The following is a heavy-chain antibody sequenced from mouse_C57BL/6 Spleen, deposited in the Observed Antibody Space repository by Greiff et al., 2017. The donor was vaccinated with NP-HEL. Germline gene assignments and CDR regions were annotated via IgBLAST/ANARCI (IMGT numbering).Heavy chain of an antibody. V-gene: IGHV1-4*01. D-gene: IGHD1-1*01. Sequence: QVQLKQSGAELARPGASVKMSCKASGYTFTSYTMHWVKQRPGQGLEWIGYINPSSGYTKYNQKFKDKATLTADKSSSTAYMQLSSLTSEDSAVYYCARIGPYGSNPFAYWGQGTLVTVSA. CDR3: ARIGPYGSNPFAY. CDR2: INPSSGYT. CDR1: GYTFTSYT. J-gene: IGHJ3*01.